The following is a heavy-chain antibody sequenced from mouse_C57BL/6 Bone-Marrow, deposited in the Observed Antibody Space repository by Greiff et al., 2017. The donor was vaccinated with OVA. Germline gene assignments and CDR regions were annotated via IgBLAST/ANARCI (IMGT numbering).Heavy chain of an antibody. J-gene: IGHJ2*01. D-gene: IGHD1-1*01. V-gene: IGHV1-50*01. CDR2: IDPSESYT. CDR3: ATYYYGSGDY. Sequence: QLQQPGAELVKPGASVKLSCKASGSTFTSYWMQWVKQRPGQGLEWIGEIDPSESYTNYNQNFKGKATLTVDTSTSTAYMQLSSLTSEDSAVYYCATYYYGSGDYWGQGTTLTVSS. CDR1: GSTFTSYW.